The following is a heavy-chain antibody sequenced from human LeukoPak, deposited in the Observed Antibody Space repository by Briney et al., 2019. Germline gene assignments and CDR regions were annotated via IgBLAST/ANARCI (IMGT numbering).Heavy chain of an antibody. D-gene: IGHD2-8*01. CDR2: INAGNGNT. J-gene: IGHJ3*02. Sequence: ASVKVSCKASGYTFTSYAMHWVRQAPGQRLEWMGWINAGNGNTKYSQKFQGRVTMTRDTSTSTVYMELSSLRSEDTAVYYCARGRMRVFDIWGQGTMVTVSS. CDR3: ARGRMRVFDI. V-gene: IGHV1-3*01. CDR1: GYTFTSYA.